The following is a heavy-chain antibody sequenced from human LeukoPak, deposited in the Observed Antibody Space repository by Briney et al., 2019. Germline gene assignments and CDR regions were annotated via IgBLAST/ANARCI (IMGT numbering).Heavy chain of an antibody. CDR1: GGSISSYY. CDR2: IYYSGST. V-gene: IGHV4-59*01. J-gene: IGHJ6*03. Sequence: NPSETLSLTCTVSGGSISSYYWSWIRQPPGKGLEWIGYIYYSGSTNYNPSLKSRVTISVDTSKNQFSLKLSSVTAADTAVYYCARGGYFDWLLTGGYYYMDVWGKGTTVTVSS. CDR3: ARGGYFDWLLTGGYYYMDV. D-gene: IGHD3-9*01.